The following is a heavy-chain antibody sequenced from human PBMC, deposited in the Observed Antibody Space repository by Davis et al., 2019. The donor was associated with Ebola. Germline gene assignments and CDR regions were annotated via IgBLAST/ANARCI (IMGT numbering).Heavy chain of an antibody. CDR3: ARDPPYSNYFRVASYGMDV. Sequence: ASVKVSCKASGYTFTSYGISWVRQAPGQGLEWMGWISAYNGNTNYAQKFQGRVTITADESTSTAYMELSSLRSEDTAVYYCARDPPYSNYFRVASYGMDVWGQGTTVTVSS. CDR1: GYTFTSYG. J-gene: IGHJ6*02. CDR2: ISAYNGNT. D-gene: IGHD4-11*01. V-gene: IGHV1-18*01.